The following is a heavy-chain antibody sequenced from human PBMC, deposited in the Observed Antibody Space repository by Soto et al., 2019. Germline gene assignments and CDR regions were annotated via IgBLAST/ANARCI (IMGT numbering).Heavy chain of an antibody. CDR2: ISHNGATT. CDR3: VKDWSGDKCPCMDV. Sequence: GGSLRLSCAAAGFTFSNYTMTWVRQAPGKGLEWVSTISHNGATTYYADSVKGRFTISRDNSRNTLYLQMNSLRAEEAAVYYCVKDWSGDKCPCMDVWGQGTTVTVSS. D-gene: IGHD3-3*01. CDR1: GFTFSNYT. J-gene: IGHJ6*02. V-gene: IGHV3-23*01.